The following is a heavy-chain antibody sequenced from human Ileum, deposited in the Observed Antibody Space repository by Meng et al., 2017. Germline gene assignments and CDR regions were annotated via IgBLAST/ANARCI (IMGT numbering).Heavy chain of an antibody. CDR2: IFDTGPP. J-gene: IGHJ5*02. CDR3: AASLDGNRFDP. V-gene: IGHV4-30-4*01. D-gene: IGHD1-26*01. Sequence: QLQESGPGLVKSSQTLAPTCTVSGGSSSSVDYYWSWIRQPPGKGLEWIGYIFDTGPPSYSPPLRSRLSISMDTSKNQFSLRLTSVSAADTAVYYCAASLDGNRFDPWGQGTLVTVSS. CDR1: GGSSSSVDYY.